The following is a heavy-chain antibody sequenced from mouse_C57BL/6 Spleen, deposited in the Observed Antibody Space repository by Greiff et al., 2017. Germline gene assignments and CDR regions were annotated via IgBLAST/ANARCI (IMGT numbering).Heavy chain of an antibody. CDR2: ISSGGDYI. CDR1: GFTFSSYA. Sequence: EVHLVESGAGLVKPGGSLKLSCAASGFTFSSYAMSWVRQTPEKRLEWVAYISSGGDYIYYADTVKGRFTISRDNARNTLYLQMSSLKSEDTAMYYCTRDGLYYYAMDYWGQGTSVTVSS. J-gene: IGHJ4*01. D-gene: IGHD2-3*01. CDR3: TRDGLYYYAMDY. V-gene: IGHV5-9-1*02.